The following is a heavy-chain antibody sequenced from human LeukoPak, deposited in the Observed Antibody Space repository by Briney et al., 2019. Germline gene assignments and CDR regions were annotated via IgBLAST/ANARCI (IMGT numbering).Heavy chain of an antibody. Sequence: SGGSPRLSCAASGFTFSTYSMNWVRQAPGKGLEWVSYISRSSSAIYYADSVKGRFTISRDNAENSLYLQMNSLRAEDTAVYYCARVEDGSYSFIDYWGQGTLVTVSS. CDR1: GFTFSTYS. D-gene: IGHD1-26*01. V-gene: IGHV3-48*01. J-gene: IGHJ4*02. CDR3: ARVEDGSYSFIDY. CDR2: ISRSSSAI.